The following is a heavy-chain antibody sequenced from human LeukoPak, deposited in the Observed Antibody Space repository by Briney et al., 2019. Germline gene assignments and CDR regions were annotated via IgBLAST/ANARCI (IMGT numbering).Heavy chain of an antibody. J-gene: IGHJ4*02. CDR1: GFTFSTYA. V-gene: IGHV3-23*01. Sequence: GGSLRLSCAASGFTFSTYAMSWVRQAPGKGLEWVSAISASGRSTFYADSVKGRFTISRDNSKNTLYLQMNSLRAEDTAVYYCAVTSGIDYWGQGTLVTVSS. D-gene: IGHD4-17*01. CDR2: ISASGRST. CDR3: AVTSGIDY.